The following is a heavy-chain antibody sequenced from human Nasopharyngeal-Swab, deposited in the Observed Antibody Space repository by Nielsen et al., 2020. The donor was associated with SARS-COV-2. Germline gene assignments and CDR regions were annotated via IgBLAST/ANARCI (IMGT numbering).Heavy chain of an antibody. CDR1: GFTFSSYS. CDR3: ARGAPYSSSSGDFDY. CDR2: ISSSSSYI. Sequence: GGSLRLYCAASGFTFSSYSMNWVRQAPGKGLEWVSSISSSSSYIYYADSVKGRFTISRDNAKNSLYLQMNSLRAEDTAVYYCARGAPYSSSSGDFDYWGQGTLVTVSS. J-gene: IGHJ4*02. D-gene: IGHD6-6*01. V-gene: IGHV3-21*01.